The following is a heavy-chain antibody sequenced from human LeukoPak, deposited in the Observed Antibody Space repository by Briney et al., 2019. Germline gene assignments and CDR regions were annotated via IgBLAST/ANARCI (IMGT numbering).Heavy chain of an antibody. J-gene: IGHJ4*02. CDR2: IYYSGSAHYNSGNT. CDR1: GGSISSYY. V-gene: IGHV4-59*01. Sequence: SETLSLTCSVSGGSISSYYWSWIRQPPGKGLEWIGNIYYSGSAHYNSGNTNYNPSLKSRVTISVDTSKNQFSLKLTSVTAADTAVYYCARSRPLYNTRGSHMEFDYWGQGTLVTVSS. CDR3: ARSRPLYNTRGSHMEFDY. D-gene: IGHD1-26*01.